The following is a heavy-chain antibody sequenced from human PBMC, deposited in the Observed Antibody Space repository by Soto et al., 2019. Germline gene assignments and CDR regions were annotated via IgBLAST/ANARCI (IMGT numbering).Heavy chain of an antibody. J-gene: IGHJ4*02. Sequence: GGSLILSCAASEFTFSSYSMDWVRQAPGKGLEWISYINSNSLSIYYADSVKGRFTISRDNAKNSPYLQMNSLRAEDTAVYYCARENTVTRFDYWGQGTLVTVSS. D-gene: IGHD4-17*01. CDR1: EFTFSSYS. CDR2: INSNSLSI. CDR3: ARENTVTRFDY. V-gene: IGHV3-48*01.